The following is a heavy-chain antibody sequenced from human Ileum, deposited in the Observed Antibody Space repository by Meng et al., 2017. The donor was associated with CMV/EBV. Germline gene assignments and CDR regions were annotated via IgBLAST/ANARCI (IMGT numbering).Heavy chain of an antibody. CDR3: ARGSSGYGNFDY. D-gene: IGHD5-12*01. V-gene: IGHV3-74*01. CDR1: GFTFSSYW. Sequence: AASGFTFSSYWMHWFRQAPGKGLVWLSRISGDGSNTNYADSVKGRFTISRDNAKNTLYLEVDSLRAEDTALYYCARGSSGYGNFDYWGQGNLVTVSS. J-gene: IGHJ4*02. CDR2: ISGDGSNT.